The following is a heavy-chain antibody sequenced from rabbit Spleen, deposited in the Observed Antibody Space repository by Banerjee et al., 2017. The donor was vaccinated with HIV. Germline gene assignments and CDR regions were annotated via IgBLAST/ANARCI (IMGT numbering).Heavy chain of an antibody. J-gene: IGHJ2*01. V-gene: IGHV1S45*01. CDR1: GFDLNTYG. Sequence: QEQLVESGGGLVQPEGSLKLSCKASGFDLNTYGVSWVRQAPGKGLEWIACIAVNSDSTWYASWAKGRFTISKTSSTTVTLQMTSLTAADTATYFCARVPDYTGYGFEAFDSWGQGTLVTVS. D-gene: IGHD7-1*01. CDR2: IAVNSDST. CDR3: ARVPDYTGYGFEAFDS.